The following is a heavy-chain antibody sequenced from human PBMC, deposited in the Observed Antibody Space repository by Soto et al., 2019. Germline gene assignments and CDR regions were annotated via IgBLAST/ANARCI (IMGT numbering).Heavy chain of an antibody. CDR1: GGTFSRYT. V-gene: IGHV1-69*13. CDR3: ARDGTLYDSSAYYYLY. CDR2: ITPMFGTP. Sequence: ASVKVSCKASGGTFSRYTITWVRQAPGQGLEWMGGITPMFGTPNYAQKFQGRVTITADESTSTAYMELSSLRSEDAAMYYCARDGTLYDSSAYYYLYWGQGTLVTVSS. D-gene: IGHD3-22*01. J-gene: IGHJ4*02.